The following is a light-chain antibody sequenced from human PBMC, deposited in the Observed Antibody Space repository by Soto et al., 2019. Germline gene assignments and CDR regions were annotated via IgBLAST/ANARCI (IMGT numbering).Light chain of an antibody. V-gene: IGKV3-20*01. J-gene: IGKJ1*01. CDR3: QQYGSSRWT. CDR2: GAS. CDR1: QSVSSSY. Sequence: EIVLTQSPGTLSLSPGERATLSCRASQSVSSSYLAWYQQKPGQAPRLLIYGASTRATGIPDRFSGSGSGTDFTLTISTLEPGDFAVYYCQQYGSSRWTFGQGTKVEFK.